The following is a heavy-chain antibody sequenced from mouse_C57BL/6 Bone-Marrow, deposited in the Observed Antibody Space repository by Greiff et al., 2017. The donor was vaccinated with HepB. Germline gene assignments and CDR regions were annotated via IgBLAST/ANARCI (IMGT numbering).Heavy chain of an antibody. J-gene: IGHJ2*01. CDR1: GYTFTSYW. D-gene: IGHD1-1*01. Sequence: VQLQQSGAELVMPGASVKLSCKASGYTFTSYWMHWVKQRPGQGLEWIGEIDPSDSYTNYNQKFKGKSTLTVDKSSSTAYMQLSSLTSEDSAVYYCARKSGGSRYFDYWGQGTTLTVSS. V-gene: IGHV1-69*01. CDR2: IDPSDSYT. CDR3: ARKSGGSRYFDY.